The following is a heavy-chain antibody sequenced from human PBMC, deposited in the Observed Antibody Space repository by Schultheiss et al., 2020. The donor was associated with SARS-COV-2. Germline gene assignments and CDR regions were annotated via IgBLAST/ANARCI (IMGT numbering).Heavy chain of an antibody. CDR1: GGSISSYY. CDR2: IYTSGGT. D-gene: IGHD6-6*01. J-gene: IGHJ6*02. Sequence: SETLSLTCTVSGGSISSYYWSWIRQPAGKGLECIGRIYTSGGTNFNPSLKSRVTISVDTSKNQFSLKLSSVTAADTAVYYCARVIAARPGYYYGMDVWGQGTMVTVSS. CDR3: ARVIAARPGYYYGMDV. V-gene: IGHV4-4*07.